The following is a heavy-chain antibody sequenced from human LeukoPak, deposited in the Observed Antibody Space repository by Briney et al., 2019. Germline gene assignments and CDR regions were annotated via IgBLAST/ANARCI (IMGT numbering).Heavy chain of an antibody. CDR2: ISGSGTST. D-gene: IGHD4-17*01. CDR3: AKGYGDSDWFDP. Sequence: QSGGSLRLSCAAPGFTFASYPMSWVRQAPGKGLEWVSHISGSGTSTHYADSVKGRFTISRDNSEDTLYLQMNSLSPDDTALYFCAKGYGDSDWFDPWGQGTLVTVSS. V-gene: IGHV3-23*01. J-gene: IGHJ5*02. CDR1: GFTFASYP.